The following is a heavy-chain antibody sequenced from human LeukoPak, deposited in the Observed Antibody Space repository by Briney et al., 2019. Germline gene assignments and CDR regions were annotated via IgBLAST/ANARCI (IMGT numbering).Heavy chain of an antibody. CDR1: GFTFSSFS. CDR2: ISHDGSHK. J-gene: IGHJ4*02. D-gene: IGHD4-23*01. V-gene: IGHV3-30*04. Sequence: GGSLRLSCVASGFTFSSFSMHWVRQAPGNGLEWVAVISHDGSHKSYADSVRGRFTISRDNSKNTLSLQMNTLRPEDTALFCCARDPNRLADYGGDYFDHWGQGTLVTVSS. CDR3: ARDPNRLADYGGDYFDH.